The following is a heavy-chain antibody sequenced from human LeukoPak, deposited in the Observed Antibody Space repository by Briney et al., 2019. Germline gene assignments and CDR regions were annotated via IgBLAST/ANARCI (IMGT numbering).Heavy chain of an antibody. Sequence: GGSLRLSCAASGFSFSSYAMSWVRQAPGKGLEWVSAISKSGDSTFYADSVKGRFTISRDNSQNTLYVQMNSLRAEDTAVYYCAKGAAGTIYYFDYWGQGTLVTVSS. D-gene: IGHD6-13*01. J-gene: IGHJ4*02. CDR2: ISKSGDST. V-gene: IGHV3-23*01. CDR3: AKGAAGTIYYFDY. CDR1: GFSFSSYA.